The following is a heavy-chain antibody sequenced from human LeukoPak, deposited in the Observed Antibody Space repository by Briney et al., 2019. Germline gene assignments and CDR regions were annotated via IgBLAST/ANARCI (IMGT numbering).Heavy chain of an antibody. Sequence: GGSLRVSCEASGFTFSSYGMHWVRQAPGKGLEWVAVISYDGSNKYYADSVKGRFTISRDNSKNTLYLQMNSLRAEDTAVYYCAKDENYDILTGYSPVFDYWGQGTLVTVSS. V-gene: IGHV3-30*18. CDR2: ISYDGSNK. J-gene: IGHJ4*02. CDR1: GFTFSSYG. D-gene: IGHD3-9*01. CDR3: AKDENYDILTGYSPVFDY.